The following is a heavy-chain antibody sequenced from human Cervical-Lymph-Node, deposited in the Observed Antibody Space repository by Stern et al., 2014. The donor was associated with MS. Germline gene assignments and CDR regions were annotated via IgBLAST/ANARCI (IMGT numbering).Heavy chain of an antibody. CDR2: ISYDGGNE. CDR3: AKGRTVAGKGVGAFDV. V-gene: IGHV3-30*18. D-gene: IGHD6-19*01. CDR1: GFTFSNFG. J-gene: IGHJ3*01. Sequence: QDQLVQSGGGVVQPGRSLRLSCAASGFTFSNFGMHWVRQAPGKGPEWVTLISYDGGNEYYADCVKGRFTISRDDSKNKVYLQLDSLRPEDTAVYYCAKGRTVAGKGVGAFDVWGQGTLVTVSS.